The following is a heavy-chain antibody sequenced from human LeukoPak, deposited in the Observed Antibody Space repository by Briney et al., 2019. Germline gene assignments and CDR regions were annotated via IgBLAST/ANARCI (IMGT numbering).Heavy chain of an antibody. Sequence: ASVKVSCKASGYTFTGYYMHWVRQAPGQGLEWMGWINPNSGGTNYAQKFQGRVTMTRDTSISTAYMELNRLRSDDTAVCYCARTERGYSGSAFDYWGQGTLVTVSS. J-gene: IGHJ4*02. CDR1: GYTFTGYY. CDR2: INPNSGGT. CDR3: ARTERGYSGSAFDY. V-gene: IGHV1-2*02. D-gene: IGHD5-12*01.